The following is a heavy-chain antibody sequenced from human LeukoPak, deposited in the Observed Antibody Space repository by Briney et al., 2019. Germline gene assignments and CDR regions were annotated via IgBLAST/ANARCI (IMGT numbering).Heavy chain of an antibody. CDR1: GYIFTDYG. CDR3: TRDLPYSSSWESIDY. Sequence: ASVKVSCKASGYIFTDYGISWVRQAPGQGLEWLGWISTHSGNTNYAQKFQGRVTMTADTSTNTAYMELRSLRSDDTAVYYCTRDLPYSSSWESIDYWGQGTLVTVSS. V-gene: IGHV1-18*01. D-gene: IGHD6-13*01. CDR2: ISTHSGNT. J-gene: IGHJ4*02.